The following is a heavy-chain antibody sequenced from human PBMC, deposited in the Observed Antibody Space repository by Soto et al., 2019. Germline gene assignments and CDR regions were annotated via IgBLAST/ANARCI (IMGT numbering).Heavy chain of an antibody. CDR2: IYYSGST. D-gene: IGHD2-8*01. V-gene: IGHV4-59*01. Sequence: PSETLSLTCTVSGGSISSYYWSWIRQPPGKGLEWIGYIYYSGSTNYNPPLKSRVTISVDTSKNQFSLKLSSVTAADTAVYYCARVKGVGYYYYGMDVWGQGTTVTVSS. J-gene: IGHJ6*02. CDR1: GGSISSYY. CDR3: ARVKGVGYYYYGMDV.